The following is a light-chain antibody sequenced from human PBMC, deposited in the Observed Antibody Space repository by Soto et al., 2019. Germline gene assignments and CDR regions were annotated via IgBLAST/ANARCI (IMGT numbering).Light chain of an antibody. Sequence: QAVVTQPPSVSGAPGQRVTISCTGSGSNIGALYDVHWYQQLPGRAPKLVIYSNSNRPSGVPDRFSGSKSGTSASLAITGLQAEDEGDYYCQSFDSNLSGWVFGGGTKLTVL. V-gene: IGLV1-40*01. CDR1: GSNIGALYD. CDR3: QSFDSNLSGWV. J-gene: IGLJ2*01. CDR2: SNS.